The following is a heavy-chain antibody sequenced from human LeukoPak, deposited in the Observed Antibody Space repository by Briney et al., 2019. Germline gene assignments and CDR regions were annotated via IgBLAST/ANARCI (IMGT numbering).Heavy chain of an antibody. CDR2: IYSGGST. D-gene: IGHD3-22*01. Sequence: GGSLRLSCAASGFTVSSNYMSWVRQAPGKGLEWVSVIYSGGSTYYADSVKGRFTISRDNSKNTLCLQMNSLRAEDTAVYYCARDGYDSMWGRAFQHWGQGTLVTVSS. CDR3: ARDGYDSMWGRAFQH. V-gene: IGHV3-66*01. CDR1: GFTVSSNY. J-gene: IGHJ1*01.